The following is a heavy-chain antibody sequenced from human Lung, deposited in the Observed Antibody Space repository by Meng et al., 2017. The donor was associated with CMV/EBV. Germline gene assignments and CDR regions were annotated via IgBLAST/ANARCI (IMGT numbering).Heavy chain of an antibody. Sequence: SCEASGFTFRSYNMNCVRQAPGKGLEWVSYISFSSSIIHYADSVKGRFTISRDNARDSLYLQMNSLRAENTAVYFCSGYTSSSYGMGVWGQGTTVTVSS. V-gene: IGHV3-48*03. CDR2: ISFSSSII. J-gene: IGHJ6*02. CDR3: SGYTSSSYGMGV. D-gene: IGHD3-16*02. CDR1: GFTFRSYN.